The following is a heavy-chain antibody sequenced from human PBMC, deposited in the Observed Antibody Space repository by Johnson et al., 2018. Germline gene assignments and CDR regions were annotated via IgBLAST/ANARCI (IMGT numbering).Heavy chain of an antibody. V-gene: IGHV3-33*01. J-gene: IGHJ3*02. CDR3: ARDEGDAFDI. CDR1: GFTFSTYG. CDR2: IWYDGSNK. Sequence: QVQLVESGGGVVQPGRSLRLSCAASGFTFSTYGMHWVRQAPGKGLEWVSVIWYDGSNKYYVDSVKGRFTITRDNSKNTLYLQMNSLRAEDTAVYYCARDEGDAFDIWDQGTMVTVSS.